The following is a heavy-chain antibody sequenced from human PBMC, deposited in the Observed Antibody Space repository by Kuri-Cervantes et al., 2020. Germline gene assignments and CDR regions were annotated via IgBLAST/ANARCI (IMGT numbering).Heavy chain of an antibody. D-gene: IGHD1-14*01. CDR1: GDTFEKYA. CDR3: ARATAYGRSGYYYYMDV. V-gene: IGHV1-69*05. J-gene: IGHJ6*03. Sequence: GGSLRLSCKASGDTFEKYAISWVRQAPGQGLEWMGGIIPIFGTANYAQKSQGRVTITTDESTSTAYMELSSLRSEDTAVYYCARATAYGRSGYYYYMDVWGKGTTVTVSS. CDR2: IIPIFGTA.